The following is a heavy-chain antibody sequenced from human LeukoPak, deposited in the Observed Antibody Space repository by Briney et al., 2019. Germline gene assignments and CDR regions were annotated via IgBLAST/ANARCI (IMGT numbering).Heavy chain of an antibody. Sequence: ASVKVSCKVSGYTLTELSMHWVRQAPGKGLEWLGGFDPEDGETIYAQIFQARVTMTEATSTHTAYMELSSLRSEDTAVYYCATDRWFDPWGQGTLVTVSS. CDR2: FDPEDGET. V-gene: IGHV1-24*01. CDR3: ATDRWFDP. J-gene: IGHJ5*02. CDR1: GYTLTELS.